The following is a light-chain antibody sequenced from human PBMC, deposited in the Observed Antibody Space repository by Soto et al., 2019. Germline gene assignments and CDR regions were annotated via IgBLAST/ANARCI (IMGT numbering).Light chain of an antibody. CDR3: QTWGTGIQV. J-gene: IGLJ3*02. Sequence: QLVLTQSPSASASLGASVKITCTLDSGHKTSSIAWHQQQPEKGPRFLMKLNSDGSHSKGDGIPDRFSGSSSGAERYLTISSLQSEDEADYYCQTWGTGIQVFGGGTKVTVL. CDR1: SGHKTSS. CDR2: LNSDGSH. V-gene: IGLV4-69*01.